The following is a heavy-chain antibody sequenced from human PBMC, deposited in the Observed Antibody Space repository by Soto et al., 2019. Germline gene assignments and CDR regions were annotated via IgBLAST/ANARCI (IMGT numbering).Heavy chain of an antibody. CDR3: ARDPQYSSSWYGYDY. Sequence: PGGSLRLSCAASGFTFSSYAMSWVRQAPGKGLEWVSAISGSGVSTYYADSVKGRFTISRDNSKNTLYLQMNSLRAEDTAVYYCARDPQYSSSWYGYDYWGQGTLVTVSS. D-gene: IGHD6-13*01. J-gene: IGHJ4*02. V-gene: IGHV3-23*01. CDR1: GFTFSSYA. CDR2: ISGSGVST.